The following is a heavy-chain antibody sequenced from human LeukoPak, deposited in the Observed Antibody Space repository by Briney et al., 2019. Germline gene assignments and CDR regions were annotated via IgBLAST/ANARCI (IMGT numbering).Heavy chain of an antibody. J-gene: IGHJ3*01. CDR3: SRAVRVSGDAFDF. CDR2: IRNKEYGETT. CDR1: GFTFSSYH. V-gene: IGHV3-49*04. Sequence: GGSLRLSCVVSGFTFSSYHMNWVRQAPGKGLEWVGYIRNKEYGETTEYAASVKGRSSISRDDSESIAYLQIHSVKTEDTGVYYCSRAVRVSGDAFDFWGQGTMVTVSS.